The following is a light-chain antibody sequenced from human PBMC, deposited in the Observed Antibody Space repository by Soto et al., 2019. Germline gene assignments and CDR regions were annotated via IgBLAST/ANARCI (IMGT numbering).Light chain of an antibody. Sequence: EIVLTQSPATLSLSPGERATLSCRASQSVSSSLGWYQQKPGQAPRLLIYDASNRATGIPARFSGSGSGTDFTLTIGSLEPEDFAVYYCQQRSSWPRTFGQGTKLEIK. J-gene: IGKJ2*02. V-gene: IGKV3-11*01. CDR3: QQRSSWPRT. CDR2: DAS. CDR1: QSVSSS.